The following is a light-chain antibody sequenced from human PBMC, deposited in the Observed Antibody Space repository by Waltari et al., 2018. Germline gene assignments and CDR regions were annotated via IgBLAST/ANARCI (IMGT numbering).Light chain of an antibody. CDR1: QSVRSSY. CDR3: QQHDNSLWT. V-gene: IGKV3-20*01. Sequence: EIVLTQSPGTLSLSPGEGATLSCRASQSVRSSYLAWYQQKPGQAPRLLIFDASTRASGIPDRFSGSGSGTDFTLTITRLEPEDFAVYFCQQHDNSLWTFGQGTKVEVK. J-gene: IGKJ1*01. CDR2: DAS.